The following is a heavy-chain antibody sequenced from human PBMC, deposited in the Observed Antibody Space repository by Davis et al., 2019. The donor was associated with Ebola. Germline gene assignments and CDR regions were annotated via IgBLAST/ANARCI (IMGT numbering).Heavy chain of an antibody. CDR1: GYTFTSYG. D-gene: IGHD3-22*01. CDR3: ARAMYYYDSSATYYFDY. Sequence: ASVKVSCKASGYTFTSYGISWVRQAPGQGLEWMGWISAYNGNTNYAQKLQGRVTMTTDTSTSTAYMELRSLRSDDTAVYYCARAMYYYDSSATYYFDYWGQGTLVTVSS. V-gene: IGHV1-18*01. CDR2: ISAYNGNT. J-gene: IGHJ4*02.